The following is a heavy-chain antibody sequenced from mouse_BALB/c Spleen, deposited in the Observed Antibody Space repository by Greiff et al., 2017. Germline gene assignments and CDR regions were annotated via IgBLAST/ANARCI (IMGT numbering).Heavy chain of an antibody. Sequence: QVHVKQPGAELVRPGASVKLSCKASGYTFTSYWINWVKQRPGQGLEWIGNIYPSDSYTNYNQKFKDKATLTVDKSSSTAFMQLSSPTSEDSAVYYCTRGGNYGNFDYWGQGTTLTVSS. D-gene: IGHD2-1*01. CDR2: IYPSDSYT. CDR3: TRGGNYGNFDY. J-gene: IGHJ2*01. CDR1: GYTFTSYW. V-gene: IGHV1-69*02.